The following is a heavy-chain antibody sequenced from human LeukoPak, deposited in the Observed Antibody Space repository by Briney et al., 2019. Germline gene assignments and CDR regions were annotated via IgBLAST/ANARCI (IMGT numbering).Heavy chain of an antibody. V-gene: IGHV3-23*01. CDR2: ISGDAVTS. J-gene: IGHJ3*02. CDR3: ARMMTDFDGSGHDIQRGAFDI. D-gene: IGHD3-22*01. CDR1: GFTFSSYA. Sequence: GSLRLSCAASGFTFSSYAMNWVRQSPGQGLEWVSTISGDAVTSWYADSVKGRFTVSRDNSKNTLSLQMNSLRAEDTAVYHCARMMTDFDGSGHDIQRGAFDIWGQGTMVTVS.